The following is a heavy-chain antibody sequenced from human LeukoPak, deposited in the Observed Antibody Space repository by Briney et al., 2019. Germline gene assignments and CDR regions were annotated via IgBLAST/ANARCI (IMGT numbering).Heavy chain of an antibody. CDR3: AREGYYGSGRFFDY. J-gene: IGHJ4*02. CDR1: GGTFSSYA. V-gene: IGHV1-69*13. CDR2: NIPIFGAA. Sequence: GASVKVSCKASGGTFSSYAISWVRQAPGQGLEWMGGNIPIFGAANYAQKFQGRVTITADESTSTAYMELSSLRSEDTAVYYCAREGYYGSGRFFDYWGQGTLVTVSS. D-gene: IGHD3-10*01.